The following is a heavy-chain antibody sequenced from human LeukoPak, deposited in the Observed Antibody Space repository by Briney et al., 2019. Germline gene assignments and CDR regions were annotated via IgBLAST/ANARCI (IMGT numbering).Heavy chain of an antibody. D-gene: IGHD1-26*01. CDR1: GFTVSSNY. Sequence: GGSLRLSCAASGFTVSSNYMSWVRQAPGMGLEWVSVLYIGGDSYYADSVQGRFTISRDNSENTLYLQMDSLRAEDTAVYYCARGLMGARPFDYWGQGTLVTVSS. V-gene: IGHV3-53*01. J-gene: IGHJ4*02. CDR2: LYIGGDS. CDR3: ARGLMGARPFDY.